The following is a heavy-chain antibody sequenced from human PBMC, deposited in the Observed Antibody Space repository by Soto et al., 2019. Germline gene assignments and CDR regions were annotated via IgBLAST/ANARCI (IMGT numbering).Heavy chain of an antibody. CDR2: ISAGGGGT. CDR1: GLTFRNFA. CDR3: AKVRGHYDAFDFDW. V-gene: IGHV3-23*01. D-gene: IGHD3-22*01. J-gene: IGHJ4*02. Sequence: GGSLRLSCAASGLTFRNFAMSWVRQAPGMGLEWVSSISAGGGGTAYADSVRGRFTISRDNSMNTLYLQMNGLRAEDTATYYCAKVRGHYDAFDFDWWGPGTQVTVSS.